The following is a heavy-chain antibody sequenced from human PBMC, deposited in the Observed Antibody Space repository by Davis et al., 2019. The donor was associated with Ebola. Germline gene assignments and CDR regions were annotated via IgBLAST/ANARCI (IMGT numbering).Heavy chain of an antibody. Sequence: MPSETLSLTCTVSGGSIGSYYWSWIRQPPGKGLEWIGYIYYSGSTNYNPSLKSRVTISVDTSKNQFSLKLSSVIAADTAVYYCARAGSHSSGWYYWGQGTLVTVSS. CDR2: IYYSGST. V-gene: IGHV4-59*01. J-gene: IGHJ4*02. CDR1: GGSIGSYY. CDR3: ARAGSHSSGWYY. D-gene: IGHD6-19*01.